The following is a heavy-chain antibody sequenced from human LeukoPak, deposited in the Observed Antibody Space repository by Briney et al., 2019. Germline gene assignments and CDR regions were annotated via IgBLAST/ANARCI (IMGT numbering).Heavy chain of an antibody. D-gene: IGHD3-22*01. CDR1: GGSISSSTSY. CDR2: IYYSGST. J-gene: IGHJ4*02. CDR3: ARLARRYYYDSSGYYLN. V-gene: IGHV4-39*07. Sequence: KTSETLSLTCIVSGGSISSSTSYWGWIRQSPGKGLEWIGSIYYSGSTYYNPSLKSRVTISVDTSKNQFSLKLSSVTAADTAVYYCARLARRYYYDSSGYYLNWGQGTLVTVSS.